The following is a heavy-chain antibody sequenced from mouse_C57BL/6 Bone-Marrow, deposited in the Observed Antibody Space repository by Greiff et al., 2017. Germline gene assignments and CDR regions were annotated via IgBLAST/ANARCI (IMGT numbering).Heavy chain of an antibody. J-gene: IGHJ2*01. CDR2: IYPGSGST. CDR3: ARSYYSRDY. CDR1: GYTFTSYW. Sequence: VQLQQSGAELVKPGASVKMSCKASGYTFTSYWITWVKQRPGQGLEWIGDIYPGSGSTNYNEKFKSKATLTVDSSSSTAYMQLSSLTSEDSAVYYCARSYYSRDYWGQGTTLTVSS. V-gene: IGHV1-55*01. D-gene: IGHD2-12*01.